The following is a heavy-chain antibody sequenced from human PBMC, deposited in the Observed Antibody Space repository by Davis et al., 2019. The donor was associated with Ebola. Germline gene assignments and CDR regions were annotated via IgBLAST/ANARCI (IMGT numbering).Heavy chain of an antibody. V-gene: IGHV3-33*08. D-gene: IGHD3-22*01. J-gene: IGHJ4*02. CDR2: IWYDGSNK. CDR3: ARDGRRYDSSGYYPDY. Sequence: GESLKISCAASGFTFSSYAMHWVRQAPGKGLEWVAVIWYDGSNKYYADSVKGRFTISRDNSKNTLYLQMNSLRAEDTAVYYCARDGRRYDSSGYYPDYWGQGTLVTVSS. CDR1: GFTFSSYA.